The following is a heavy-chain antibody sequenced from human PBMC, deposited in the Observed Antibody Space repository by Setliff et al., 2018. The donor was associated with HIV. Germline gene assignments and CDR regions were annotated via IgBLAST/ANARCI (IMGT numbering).Heavy chain of an antibody. CDR2: IYPGDSDT. J-gene: IGHJ3*02. CDR3: VRQEGGTTVITSASLDI. D-gene: IGHD4-17*01. CDR1: GYSFTNYW. V-gene: IGHV5-51*01. Sequence: PGESLTISCKGSGYSFTNYWINWVRQMPGKGLEWMGIIYPGDSDTRYSPSFQGQVTISADKSISTAYLQWSSLKASDTAMYYCVRQEGGTTVITSASLDIWGQGTMVTVSS.